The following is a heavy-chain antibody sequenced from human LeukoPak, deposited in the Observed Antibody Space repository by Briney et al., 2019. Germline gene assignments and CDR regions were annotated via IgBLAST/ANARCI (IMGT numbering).Heavy chain of an antibody. CDR3: AREDPYSRSYSDY. CDR2: INHSGST. J-gene: IGHJ4*02. CDR1: GGSFSGYY. Sequence: SETLSLTCAVYGGSFSGYYWSWIRQPPGKGLEWIGEINHSGSTNYNPSLKSRVTISVDTSKNQFSLKLSSVTAADTAVYYCAREDPYSRSYSDYWGQGTLVTVSS. V-gene: IGHV4-34*01. D-gene: IGHD1-26*01.